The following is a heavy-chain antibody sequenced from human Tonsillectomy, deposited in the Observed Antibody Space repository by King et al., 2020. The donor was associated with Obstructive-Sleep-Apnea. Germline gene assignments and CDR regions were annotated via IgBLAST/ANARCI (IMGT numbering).Heavy chain of an antibody. J-gene: IGHJ4*02. CDR2: IWYDGTNK. CDR1: GFTFSSNA. V-gene: IGHV3-33*01. D-gene: IGHD2-2*01. Sequence: VQLVESGGGVVQPGRSLRLSCAASGFTFSSNAMHWVRQAPGKGLEWVAVIWYDGTNKYYADSVKGRFTISRDNSMNTLYLQMNSLRAEDTAVYYCAREIRRLSFDYWGQGTLVTVSS. CDR3: AREIRRLSFDY.